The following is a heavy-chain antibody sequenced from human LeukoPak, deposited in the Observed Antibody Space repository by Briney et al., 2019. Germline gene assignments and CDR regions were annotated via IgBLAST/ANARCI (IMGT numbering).Heavy chain of an antibody. CDR1: GGTFSSYA. V-gene: IGHV1-69*04. D-gene: IGHD3-10*01. CDR2: IIPILGIT. Sequence: GASVKVSCKASGGTFSSYAIAWVRQAPGQGLEWMGRIIPILGITNYAEKFQGRVTITADKSTTTAYMELSSLRCEDTAVYYCARDSYSYYYGSGSYFYYFDYWGQGTLVTVSS. CDR3: ARDSYSYYYGSGSYFYYFDY. J-gene: IGHJ4*02.